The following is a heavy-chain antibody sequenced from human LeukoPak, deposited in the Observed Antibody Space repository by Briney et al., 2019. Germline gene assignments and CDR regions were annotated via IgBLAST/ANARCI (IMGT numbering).Heavy chain of an antibody. J-gene: IGHJ3*02. CDR1: GYTFTSYG. V-gene: IGHV1-18*01. D-gene: IGHD1-7*01. Sequence: ASVKVSCKASGYTFTSYGISWVRQAPGQGLEWIGWISAYNGNTNYAQKLQGRVTMTTDTSTSTAYMELRSLRSDDTAVYYCAREENLADAFDIWGQGTMVTVSS. CDR3: AREENLADAFDI. CDR2: ISAYNGNT.